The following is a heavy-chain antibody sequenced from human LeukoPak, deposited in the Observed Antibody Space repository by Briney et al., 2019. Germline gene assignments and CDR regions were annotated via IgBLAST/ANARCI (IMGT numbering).Heavy chain of an antibody. CDR2: ISGSGGST. Sequence: GGSLRLSCAASGFTFSSYAMSWVRQAPGKGLEWVSAISGSGGSTYYADSVKGRFTISRDNSKNTLYLQMNSLRAEDMAVYYCARAKQQLVLGHDYWGQGTLVTVSS. D-gene: IGHD6-13*01. J-gene: IGHJ4*02. V-gene: IGHV3-23*01. CDR1: GFTFSSYA. CDR3: ARAKQQLVLGHDY.